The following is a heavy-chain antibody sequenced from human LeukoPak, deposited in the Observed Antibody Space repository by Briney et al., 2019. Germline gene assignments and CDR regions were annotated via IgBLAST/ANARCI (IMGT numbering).Heavy chain of an antibody. CDR3: AREHSGLGY. J-gene: IGHJ4*02. CDR2: IYYSGST. Sequence: SETLSLTCTVSGGSISSYYWSWIRQPPGKGLEWIGYIYYSGSTNYNPSLKSRVTISVDTSENQFSLQLMSVTPEDTAVYYCAREHSGLGYWGQGTLVTVSS. D-gene: IGHD6-19*01. V-gene: IGHV4-59*12. CDR1: GGSISSYY.